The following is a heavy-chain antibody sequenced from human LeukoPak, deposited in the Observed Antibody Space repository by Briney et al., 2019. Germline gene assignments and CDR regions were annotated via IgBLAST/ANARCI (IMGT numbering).Heavy chain of an antibody. CDR2: ISSSSSTI. CDR1: GFTFSSYS. Sequence: PGGSLRLSCAASGFTFSSYSMNWVRQAPGKGLEWVSYISSSSSTIYYADSVKGRFTISRDNAKNSLYLQMNSLRDEDTAVYYCATMDIVVVPAAGDFDYWGQGTLVTVSS. V-gene: IGHV3-48*02. CDR3: ATMDIVVVPAAGDFDY. D-gene: IGHD2-2*03. J-gene: IGHJ4*02.